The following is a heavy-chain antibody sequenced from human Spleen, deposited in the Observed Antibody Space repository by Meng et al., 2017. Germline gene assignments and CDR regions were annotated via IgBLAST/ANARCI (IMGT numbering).Heavy chain of an antibody. Sequence: QVQLQESGPGLVKPSGTLSLTCAVSGGSISTSNWWRWVRQPPGKGLEWIGYIYYSGSTYYNPSLKSRVTISVDTSKNQFSLKLSSVTAADTAVYYCARQRYRGVIGYWGQGALVTVSS. CDR2: IYYSGST. CDR3: ARQRYRGVIGY. V-gene: IGHV4-4*02. CDR1: GGSISTSNW. D-gene: IGHD3-10*01. J-gene: IGHJ4*02.